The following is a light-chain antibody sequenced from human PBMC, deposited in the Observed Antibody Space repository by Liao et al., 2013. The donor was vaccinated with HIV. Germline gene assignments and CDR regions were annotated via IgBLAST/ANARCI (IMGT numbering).Light chain of an antibody. CDR3: QAWDSNEVI. CDR2: YDS. CDR1: IIVTKR. J-gene: IGLJ2*01. Sequence: SYELTQPPSLSVAPGGTARITCGGDIIVTKRVHWYQQKPGQAPVLVISYDSDRPSGIPERFSGSNSGNTATLTISGTQAMDEADYYCQAWDSNEVIFGGGTKLSVL. V-gene: IGLV3-21*01.